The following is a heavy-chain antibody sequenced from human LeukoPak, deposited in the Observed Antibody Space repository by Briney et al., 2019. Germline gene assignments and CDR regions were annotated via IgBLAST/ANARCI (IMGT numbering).Heavy chain of an antibody. CDR1: GGSISSYY. CDR2: IYTSGST. V-gene: IGHV4-4*07. D-gene: IGHD6-13*01. CDR3: AREIAAAGEFDY. Sequence: SETLSLTCTVSGGSISSYYWSWIRQPAGKGLEWIGRIYTSGSTNYNPSLKSRATMSVDTSKNQFSLKLSSVTAADTAVYYCAREIAAAGEFDYWGQGTLVTVSS. J-gene: IGHJ4*02.